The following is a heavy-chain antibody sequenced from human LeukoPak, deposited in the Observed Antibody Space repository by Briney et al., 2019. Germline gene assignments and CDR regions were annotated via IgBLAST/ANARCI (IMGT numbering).Heavy chain of an antibody. CDR1: GFTFNTYA. D-gene: IGHD7-27*01. CDR2: ISYDGRNK. J-gene: IGHJ3*02. Sequence: GGSLRLSCAASGFTFNTYAMHWVRQAPGKGLEWVAVISYDGRNKNYADSVKGRFTISRDNSKNTLYLQMNSLRAEDTAVYYCARAKGWGHNTFDIWGQGTMVTVSS. V-gene: IGHV3-30-3*01. CDR3: ARAKGWGHNTFDI.